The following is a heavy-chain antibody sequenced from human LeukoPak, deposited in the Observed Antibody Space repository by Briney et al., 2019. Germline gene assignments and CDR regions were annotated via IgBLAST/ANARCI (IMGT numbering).Heavy chain of an antibody. CDR1: GYSISSGYY. D-gene: IGHD2-15*01. CDR3: ARDCSGGSCYSDGDY. CDR2: IYHSGST. V-gene: IGHV4-38-2*02. Sequence: SETLSLTCTVSGYSISSGYYWGWIRQPPGKGLEWIGSIYHSGSTYYNPSLKSRVTISVDTSKNQFSLKLSSVTAADTAVYYCARDCSGGSCYSDGDYWGQGTLVTVSS. J-gene: IGHJ4*02.